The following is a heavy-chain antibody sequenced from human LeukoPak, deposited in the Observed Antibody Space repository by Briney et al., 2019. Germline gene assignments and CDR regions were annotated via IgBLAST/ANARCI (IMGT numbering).Heavy chain of an antibody. CDR1: GFTFSSYG. D-gene: IGHD6-19*01. J-gene: IGHJ4*02. CDR2: ISYDGSNK. Sequence: PGGSLRLSCAASGFTFSSYGMHWVRQAPGKGLEWVAVISYDGSNKYYADSVKGRFTISRDNSKNTLYLQMNSLRAEDTAVYYCAKGAEGDYWGQGTLVTVSS. CDR3: AKGAEGDY. V-gene: IGHV3-30*18.